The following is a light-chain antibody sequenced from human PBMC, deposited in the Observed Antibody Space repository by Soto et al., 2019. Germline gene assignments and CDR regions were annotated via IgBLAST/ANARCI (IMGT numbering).Light chain of an antibody. CDR1: QSISSW. Sequence: DIQMTQSPSTLSASVGDRVTITCRASQSISSWLAWYQQKPGTAPKLLIYKASTLQSGVPSRFSGSGSETEFTLTISSLQPHNSATYYCQQYNDNWTFGQGNKV. CDR3: QQYNDNWT. J-gene: IGKJ1*01. CDR2: KAS. V-gene: IGKV1-5*03.